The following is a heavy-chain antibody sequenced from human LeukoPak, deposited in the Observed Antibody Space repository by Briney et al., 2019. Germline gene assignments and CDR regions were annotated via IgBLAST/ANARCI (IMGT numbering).Heavy chain of an antibody. J-gene: IGHJ4*02. CDR3: AKGRLAAAGTNFDY. D-gene: IGHD6-13*01. CDR2: ISYDGSNK. Sequence: GGSLRLSCAASGFTFSSYAMHWVRQAPGKGLVWVAVISYDGSNKYYADSVKGRLTISRDNSKNTLYLQMNSLRAEDAAVYYCAKGRLAAAGTNFDYWGQGTLVTVSS. CDR1: GFTFSSYA. V-gene: IGHV3-30*04.